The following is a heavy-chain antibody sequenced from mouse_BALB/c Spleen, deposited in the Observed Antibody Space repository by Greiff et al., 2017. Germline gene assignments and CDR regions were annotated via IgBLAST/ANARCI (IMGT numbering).Heavy chain of an antibody. CDR1: GFTFSSYT. J-gene: IGHJ3*01. D-gene: IGHD2-1*01. CDR2: ISSGGSYT. CDR3: TRGDGNYPFAY. V-gene: IGHV5-6-4*01. Sequence: EVKLMESGGGLVKPGGSLKLSCAASGFTFSSYTMSWVRQTPEKRLEWVATISSGGSYTYYPDSVKGRFTISRDHAKNTLYLQMSSLKSEDTAMYYCTRGDGNYPFAYWGQGTLVTVSA.